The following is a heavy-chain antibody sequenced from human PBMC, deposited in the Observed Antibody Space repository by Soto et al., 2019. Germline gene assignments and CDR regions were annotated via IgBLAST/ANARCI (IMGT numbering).Heavy chain of an antibody. V-gene: IGHV1-3*01. D-gene: IGHD3-22*01. CDR2: VNAGNGNT. J-gene: IGHJ4*02. CDR1: GYTLTSYA. CDR3: ARGGYFDSSNYLAY. Sequence: AVKGSCKASGYTLTSYAIHWVRQAPGQRLEWMGWVNAGNGNTKYSQKLQGRVTITRDTSASTAYMELSSLRSEDTAVYYCARGGYFDSSNYLAYWGLGTLVTVSS.